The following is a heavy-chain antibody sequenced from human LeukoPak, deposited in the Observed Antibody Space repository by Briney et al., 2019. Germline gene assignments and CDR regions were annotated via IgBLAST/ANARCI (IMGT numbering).Heavy chain of an antibody. D-gene: IGHD3-10*01. J-gene: IGHJ4*02. CDR2: IRSKAYGGTT. Sequence: GGSLRLSCAASGFTVSSNYMSWVRQAPGKGLEWVGFIRSKAYGGTTEYAASVKGRFTISRDDSKSIAYLQMNSLKTEDTAVYYCTRDHGYYYGGSYWGQGTLVTVSS. CDR1: GFTVSSNY. CDR3: TRDHGYYYGGSY. V-gene: IGHV3-49*04.